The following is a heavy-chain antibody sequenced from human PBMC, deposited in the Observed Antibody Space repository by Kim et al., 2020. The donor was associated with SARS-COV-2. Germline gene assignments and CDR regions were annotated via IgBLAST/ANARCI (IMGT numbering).Heavy chain of an antibody. D-gene: IGHD6-19*01. Sequence: GGSLRLSCAASGFTFHDYAMHWVRQAPGEGLEWLSLISPDGINTRYADSVKGRFTVSRDNSRNSLYLQMNSLRTEDTAFYYCVKVHRTGWYGIGDWGQGT. CDR3: VKVHRTGWYGIGD. CDR2: ISPDGINT. V-gene: IGHV3-43*02. J-gene: IGHJ4*02. CDR1: GFTFHDYA.